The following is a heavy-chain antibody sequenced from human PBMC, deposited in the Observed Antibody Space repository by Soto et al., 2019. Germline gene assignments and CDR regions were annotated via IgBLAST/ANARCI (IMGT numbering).Heavy chain of an antibody. CDR3: APLTVSLSGPYGIHV. CDR1: GYSVSSSDYY. D-gene: IGHD2-15*01. J-gene: IGHJ6*02. CDR2: MFYSGLT. V-gene: IGHV4-39*01. Sequence: PSETLSLTCSVSGYSVSSSDYYWAWIRQPPGKGLEWIGSMFYSGLTYYNPSLKSRVTLSVDTSKNHFPVRLNSVTAADTAVYYCAPLTVSLSGPYGIHVWGQGTTVTVSS.